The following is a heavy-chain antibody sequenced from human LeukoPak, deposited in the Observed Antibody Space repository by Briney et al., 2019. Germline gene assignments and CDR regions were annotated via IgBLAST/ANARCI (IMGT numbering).Heavy chain of an antibody. CDR1: GFTFSNYA. CDR2: ISYDGSNK. J-gene: IGHJ4*02. V-gene: IGHV3-30*18. Sequence: GGSLRLSCAASGFTFSNYAMSWVRQAPGKGLEWVAVISYDGSNKYYADSVKGRFTISRDNSKNTLYLQMNSLRAEDTAVYYCAKGTLLGYCSSTSCSDFDYWGQGTLVTVSS. CDR3: AKGTLLGYCSSTSCSDFDY. D-gene: IGHD2-2*01.